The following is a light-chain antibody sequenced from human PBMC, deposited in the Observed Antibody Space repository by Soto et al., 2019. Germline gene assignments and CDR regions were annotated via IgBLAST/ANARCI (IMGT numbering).Light chain of an antibody. Sequence: QSALTQPRSVSGSHGQSVTISCTGTSSDVGGYNYVSWYLQHPGKAPKVMIYDVSKRPSGVPDRFSGSKSGNTASLTISGLQSEDEADYYCYSFAGNYIYVFGTGTKVTVL. CDR3: YSFAGNYIYV. J-gene: IGLJ1*01. V-gene: IGLV2-11*01. CDR2: DVS. CDR1: SSDVGGYNY.